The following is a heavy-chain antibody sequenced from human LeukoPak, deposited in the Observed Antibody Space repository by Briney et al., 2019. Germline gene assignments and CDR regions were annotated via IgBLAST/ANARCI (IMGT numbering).Heavy chain of an antibody. J-gene: IGHJ6*03. CDR2: IYYSGST. D-gene: IGHD2-2*01. CDR3: ARLSGYCSSTSCPYYYYYMDV. V-gene: IGHV4-39*01. CDR1: GGSISSSSYY. Sequence: ASETLSLTCTVSGGSISSSSYYWGWIRQPPGKGLEWIGSIYYSGSTYYNPSLKSRVTISVDTSKNQFSLKLSSVTAADTAVYYCARLSGYCSSTSCPYYYYYMDVWGKGTTVTVS.